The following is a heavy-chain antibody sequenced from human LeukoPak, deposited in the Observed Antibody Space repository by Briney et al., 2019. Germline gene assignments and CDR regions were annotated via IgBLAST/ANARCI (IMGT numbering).Heavy chain of an antibody. V-gene: IGHV3-23*01. CDR2: ITGSSGSR. Sequence: SGGSLRLSCAASGFTFSNHAMSWVRQAPGKGLEWVSAITGSSGSRYYTDSVKGRFTISRDNSNNTLYLQMNSLRAEDTAVYYCAKDPGYTYGYYFDFWGQGTLLTVS. J-gene: IGHJ4*02. CDR1: GFTFSNHA. D-gene: IGHD5-18*01. CDR3: AKDPGYTYGYYFDF.